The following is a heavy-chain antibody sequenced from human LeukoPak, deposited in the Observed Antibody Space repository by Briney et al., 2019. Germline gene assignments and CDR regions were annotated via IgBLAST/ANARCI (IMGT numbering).Heavy chain of an antibody. CDR2: INHSGST. Sequence: SETLSLTCAVYGGSFSGYYWSWIRQPPGKGLEWIGEINHSGSTNYNPSLKSRVTISVDTSKNQFSLKLSSVTAADTAVYYCARLQNSYYYDSSGFPPWYYYYMDVWGKGTTVTISS. CDR3: ARLQNSYYYDSSGFPPWYYYYMDV. CDR1: GGSFSGYY. V-gene: IGHV4-34*01. J-gene: IGHJ6*03. D-gene: IGHD3-22*01.